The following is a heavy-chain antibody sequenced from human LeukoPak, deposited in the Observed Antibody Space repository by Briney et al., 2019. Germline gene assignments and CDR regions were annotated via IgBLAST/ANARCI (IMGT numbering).Heavy chain of an antibody. CDR2: ISYDGSNK. CDR1: GFTFSTYS. D-gene: IGHD1-1*01. CDR3: AKIFESGTSVDY. Sequence: GGSLRLSCVASGFTFSTYSMNWVRQAPGKGLEWVAVISYDGSNKYYADSVKGRFTISRDNSKNTLYLQMNSLRAEDTAVYYCAKIFESGTSVDYWGQGTLVTVSS. J-gene: IGHJ4*02. V-gene: IGHV3-30*18.